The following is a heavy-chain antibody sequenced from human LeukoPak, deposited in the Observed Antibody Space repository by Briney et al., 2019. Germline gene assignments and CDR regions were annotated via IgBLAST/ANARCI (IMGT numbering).Heavy chain of an antibody. CDR1: GYTFTGYY. J-gene: IGHJ4*02. V-gene: IGHV1-2*02. CDR2: INPKTGIT. Sequence: ASVKVSCKASGYTFTGYYMHWVRQAPGQGLEWMGWINPKTGITDYAQKFKGRVTLTRDTSISTAYMDLSGLRSDDAAVYFCARVGGDRPIGVVGKFDYWGQGTLVTVSS. CDR3: ARVGGDRPIGVVGKFDY. D-gene: IGHD3-22*01.